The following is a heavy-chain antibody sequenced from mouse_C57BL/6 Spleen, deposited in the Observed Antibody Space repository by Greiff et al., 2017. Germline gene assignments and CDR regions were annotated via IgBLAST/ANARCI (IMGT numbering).Heavy chain of an antibody. J-gene: IGHJ3*01. CDR2: IYPGSGST. Sequence: QVQLQQPGAELVKPGASVKMSCKASGYTFTSYWITWVKQRPGQGLEWIGDIYPGSGSTNYNEKFKSKDTLTVDTSSSTAYMQLSSLTSEVSAVYYCARLGIYYDYDEGWFAYWGQGTLVTVSA. CDR1: GYTFTSYW. D-gene: IGHD2-4*01. CDR3: ARLGIYYDYDEGWFAY. V-gene: IGHV1-55*01.